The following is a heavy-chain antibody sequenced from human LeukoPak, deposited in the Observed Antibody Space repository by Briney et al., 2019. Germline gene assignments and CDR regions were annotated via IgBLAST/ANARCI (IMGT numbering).Heavy chain of an antibody. D-gene: IGHD5-12*01. CDR2: IKGDGSQK. V-gene: IGHV3-7*01. CDR1: GFTFSSSS. J-gene: IGHJ3*01. CDR3: ARHLEFRGYDMYPADAFDL. Sequence: GGSLRLSCAASGFTFSSSSMSWVRRAPGKGLEWVANIKGDGSQKYYVDSVQGRFIISRDNAKNSLYLKMNSLRAEDTAVYYCARHLEFRGYDMYPADAFDLWGQGTMVTVSS.